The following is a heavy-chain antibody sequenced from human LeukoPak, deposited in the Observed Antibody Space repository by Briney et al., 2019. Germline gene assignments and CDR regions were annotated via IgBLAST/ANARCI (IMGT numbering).Heavy chain of an antibody. CDR1: GFSPGTRRVA. Sequence: SGPRLFQPTPPLTLTFTFSGFSPGTRRVAVGWIRQPPGRALEWLAIIYCDDVKRYGPALMGRLTITKDTSKNQVVLTMTNMDPVDTATYYCAHRRRAPGYFDDWGQGTLVTVSS. CDR2: IYCDDVK. J-gene: IGHJ4*02. V-gene: IGHV2-5*05. D-gene: IGHD3-10*01. CDR3: AHRRRAPGYFDD.